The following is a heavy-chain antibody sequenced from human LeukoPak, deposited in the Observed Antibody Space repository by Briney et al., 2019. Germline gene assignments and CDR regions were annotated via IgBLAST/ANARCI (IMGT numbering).Heavy chain of an antibody. D-gene: IGHD1-26*01. Sequence: SGGSLRLYCAASGFTFRSYGMHWVRQAPGKGLGWVAVISYDGNTKYYAESVKGRFTVSRDNSENALFLQMNSLRAEDTAVYYCAKYWQWEVPLYGMNVWGQGTTVTVSS. CDR1: GFTFRSYG. CDR2: ISYDGNTK. V-gene: IGHV3-30*18. J-gene: IGHJ6*02. CDR3: AKYWQWEVPLYGMNV.